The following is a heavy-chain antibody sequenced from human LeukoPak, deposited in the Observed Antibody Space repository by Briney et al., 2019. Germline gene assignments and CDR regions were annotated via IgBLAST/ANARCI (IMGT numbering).Heavy chain of an antibody. V-gene: IGHV4-4*09. CDR1: GGSISSFY. CDR2: SYISGST. D-gene: IGHD3-10*01. CDR3: ARHEPGGARHALDI. Sequence: SETLSLTCTVSGGSISSFYWSWIRQPPGKGLEWIGYSYISGSTNYNPSLKSRVTISVDTSKSHFSLKLSSVTAADTAVYYCARHEPGGARHALDIWGQGTMVTVSS. J-gene: IGHJ3*02.